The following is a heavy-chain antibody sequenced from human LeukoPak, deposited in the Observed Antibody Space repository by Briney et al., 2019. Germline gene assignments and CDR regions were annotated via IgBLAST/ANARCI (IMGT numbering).Heavy chain of an antibody. V-gene: IGHV1-69*06. CDR3: ARLYTHYDSSGYYYEDY. D-gene: IGHD3-22*01. Sequence: GAPVKVSCKASGGTFSSYAISWVRQAPGQGLEWMGGIIPIFGTAKYAQNFQGRVSIAADRSTSTAYMELSSLRSEDTAVYYCARLYTHYDSSGYYYEDYWGQGTLVTVSS. J-gene: IGHJ4*02. CDR2: IIPIFGTA. CDR1: GGTFSSYA.